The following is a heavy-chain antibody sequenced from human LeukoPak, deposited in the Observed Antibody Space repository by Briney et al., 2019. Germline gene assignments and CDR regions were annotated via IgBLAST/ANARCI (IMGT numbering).Heavy chain of an antibody. Sequence: ASVNVSYRASGYTFTIYGISWVRQAPGQGLEWMGWISAYNGNTNYTQKLQGRVTMATDTSTSTAYMELRSLRSDDTAVYYCARDRDSSGYYLSFDYWGQGTLVTVSS. D-gene: IGHD3-22*01. V-gene: IGHV1-18*01. CDR3: ARDRDSSGYYLSFDY. CDR2: ISAYNGNT. J-gene: IGHJ4*02. CDR1: GYTFTIYG.